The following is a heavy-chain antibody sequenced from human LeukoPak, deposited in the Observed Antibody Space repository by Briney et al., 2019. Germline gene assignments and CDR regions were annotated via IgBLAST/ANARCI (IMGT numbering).Heavy chain of an antibody. CDR1: GYSISSGYF. CDR3: ARDVVVTAIPGVFDY. Sequence: SETLSLTCTVSGYSISSGYFWGWIRQPPGKGLEWIGSISHSGTTYYNPSLKSRVTISVDTSKNQFSLKLSSVTAADTAVYYCARDVVVTAIPGVFDYWGQGTLVTVSS. J-gene: IGHJ4*02. D-gene: IGHD2-21*02. V-gene: IGHV4-38-2*02. CDR2: ISHSGTT.